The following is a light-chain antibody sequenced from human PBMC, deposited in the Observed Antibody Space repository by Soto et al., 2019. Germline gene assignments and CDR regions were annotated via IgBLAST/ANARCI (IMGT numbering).Light chain of an antibody. Sequence: EVVMTQSPGTLSVSPGEAATLSCRTSQSVDSLLAWYQQKPGQAPRLLIYGASTRTTGIPARFSGSGSGTDFTLTISSLEPEDFAIYYCQQRSGWPPITFGQGTLLEIK. J-gene: IGKJ5*01. CDR3: QQRSGWPPIT. CDR1: QSVDSL. V-gene: IGKV3-15*01. CDR2: GAS.